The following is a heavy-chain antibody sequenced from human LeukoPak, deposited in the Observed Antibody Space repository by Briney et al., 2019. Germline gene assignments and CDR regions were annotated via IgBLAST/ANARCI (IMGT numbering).Heavy chain of an antibody. Sequence: SQTLSLTCTVSGGSISSGNYYWSWIRQPAGKGLEWIGRIYTSGSTNYNPSLKSRVSISVDTSKNQFSLKLSSVTAADTAVYYCARGVLGHCSSTSCYTGVGGFDYWGQGTLVTVSS. V-gene: IGHV4-61*02. CDR1: GGSISSGNYY. D-gene: IGHD2-2*02. CDR2: IYTSGST. J-gene: IGHJ4*02. CDR3: ARGVLGHCSSTSCYTGVGGFDY.